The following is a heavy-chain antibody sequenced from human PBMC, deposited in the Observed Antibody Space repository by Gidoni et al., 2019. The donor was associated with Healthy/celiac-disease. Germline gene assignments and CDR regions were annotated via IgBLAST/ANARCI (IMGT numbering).Heavy chain of an antibody. D-gene: IGHD6-19*01. V-gene: IGHV3-7*03. CDR1: GFTFSSDW. Sequence: EVQLVESGGGLVQPGGSLRLSCAASGFTFSSDWMSWVRQAPGKGLEWVANIKQDGSEKYYVDSVKGRFTISRDNAKNSLYLQMNSLRAEDTAVYYCARIVAVAGDFDYWGQGTLVTVSS. CDR2: IKQDGSEK. CDR3: ARIVAVAGDFDY. J-gene: IGHJ4*02.